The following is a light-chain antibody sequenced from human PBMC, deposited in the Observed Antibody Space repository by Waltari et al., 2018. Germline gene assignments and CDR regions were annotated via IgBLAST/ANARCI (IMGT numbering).Light chain of an antibody. CDR1: QSVSRT. CDR3: QKYGTLPAT. CDR2: DAS. V-gene: IGKV3-20*01. J-gene: IGKJ1*01. Sequence: EIVLTQSPGTLSLSPGERATLSCRASQSVSRTLAWYQQKPGQAPRLIIYDASTRATCIPDRFSGSGVGTYFSLTISRLEPEDFAVYYCQKYGTLPATFGQGTTVEIK.